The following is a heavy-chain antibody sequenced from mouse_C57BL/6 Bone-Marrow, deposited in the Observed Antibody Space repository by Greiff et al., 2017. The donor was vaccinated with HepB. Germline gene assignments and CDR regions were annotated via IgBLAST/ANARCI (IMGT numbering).Heavy chain of an antibody. CDR1: GFTFNTYA. D-gene: IGHD2-4*01. CDR3: VSGTRLRRVLFAC. CDR2: IRSKSSNSAT. Sequence: EVKLLESGGGLVQPKGSLKLSCAASGFTFNTYAMHWVRQAPGKGLEWVARIRSKSSNSATYYADSVKDRFTISRDDSQSMLYLQMNNLETEDTALYCGVSGTRLRRVLFACWGPVALVTVS. J-gene: IGHJ3*01. V-gene: IGHV10-3*01.